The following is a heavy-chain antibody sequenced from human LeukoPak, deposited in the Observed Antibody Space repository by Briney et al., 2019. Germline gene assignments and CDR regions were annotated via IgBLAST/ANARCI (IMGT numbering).Heavy chain of an antibody. D-gene: IGHD3-22*01. Sequence: SETLSVTCTVSGGSIITYYWSWIRQPQGKGLEWIGYIYYSGSTNYNPSLKSRVTISLDTSKNQFSLKLNSVTAADTAMYYCARSFSPNYYDLLDYWGQGTLVTVSS. J-gene: IGHJ4*02. CDR2: IYYSGST. V-gene: IGHV4-59*01. CDR3: ARSFSPNYYDLLDY. CDR1: GGSIITYY.